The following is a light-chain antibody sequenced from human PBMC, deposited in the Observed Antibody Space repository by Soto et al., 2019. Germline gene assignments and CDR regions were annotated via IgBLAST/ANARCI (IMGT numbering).Light chain of an antibody. CDR3: SSNTTSSTRV. J-gene: IGLJ1*01. CDR2: EVT. CDR1: SSDLGIYNY. Sequence: QSALTQPASVSGSPGQSIAISCSGSSSDLGIYNYVSWYQQHPCKVPKLIIFEVTNRPSGVSNRFSGSKSGNTASLTISGLQAEDEADYYCSSNTTSSTRVFGTGTKVTVL. V-gene: IGLV2-14*01.